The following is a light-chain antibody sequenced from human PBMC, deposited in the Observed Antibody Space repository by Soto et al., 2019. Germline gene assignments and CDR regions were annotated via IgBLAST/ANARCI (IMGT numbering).Light chain of an antibody. CDR2: EVT. Sequence: QSVLTQPPSASGSPGQSVTISCTGTGSDVGGYNYVSWYQQHPGKAPKLMIYEVTKRPSGVPDRFSGSKSGNTASLTVSGLQAEDEGDYYCQSYDSSLSGYVFGTGTKVTVL. CDR1: GSDVGGYNY. V-gene: IGLV2-8*01. CDR3: QSYDSSLSGYV. J-gene: IGLJ1*01.